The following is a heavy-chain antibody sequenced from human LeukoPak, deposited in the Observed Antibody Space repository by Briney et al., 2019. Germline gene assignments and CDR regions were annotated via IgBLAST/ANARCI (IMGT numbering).Heavy chain of an antibody. V-gene: IGHV1-69*13. CDR3: ARGYGYNYGTDY. Sequence: SVKVSCKASGGTFSSYAISWVRQAPGQGLEWMGGITPIFGTANYAQKFQGRVTITADESTSTAYMELSSLRSEDTAVYYCARGYGYNYGTDYWGQGTLVTVSS. D-gene: IGHD5-24*01. CDR2: ITPIFGTA. CDR1: GGTFSSYA. J-gene: IGHJ4*02.